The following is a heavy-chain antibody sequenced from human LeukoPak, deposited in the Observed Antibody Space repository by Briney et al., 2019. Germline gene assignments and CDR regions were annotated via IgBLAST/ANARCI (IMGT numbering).Heavy chain of an antibody. D-gene: IGHD3-22*01. J-gene: IGHJ4*02. Sequence: GGSLRLSCAASGFTFSLYSMSWVRQAPGKGLEWVAVIWYDGSNKYYADSVKGRFTISRDNSKNTLYLQMNSLRAEDTAVYYCARDNYYDSSGYYSNYYFDYWGQGTLVTVSS. CDR1: GFTFSLYS. CDR2: IWYDGSNK. V-gene: IGHV3-33*08. CDR3: ARDNYYDSSGYYSNYYFDY.